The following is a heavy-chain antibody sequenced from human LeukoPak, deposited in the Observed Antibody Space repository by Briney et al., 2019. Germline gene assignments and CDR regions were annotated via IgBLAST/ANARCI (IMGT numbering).Heavy chain of an antibody. CDR1: GGSISSSSYY. V-gene: IGHV4-39*01. CDR2: IYYSGST. Sequence: PPETLSLTCTVSGGSISSSSYYWGWIRQPPGKGLEWIGSIYYSGSTYYNPSLKSRVTISVDTSKNQFSLKLSSVTAADTAVYYCARRVAVADYYFDYWGQGTLVTVSS. D-gene: IGHD6-19*01. J-gene: IGHJ4*02. CDR3: ARRVAVADYYFDY.